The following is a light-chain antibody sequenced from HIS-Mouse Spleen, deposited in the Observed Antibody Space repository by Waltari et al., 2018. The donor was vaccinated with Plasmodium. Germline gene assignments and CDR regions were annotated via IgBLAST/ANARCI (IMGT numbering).Light chain of an antibody. J-gene: IGKJ2*01. V-gene: IGKV1-6*01. CDR1: QGIRND. CDR2: AAS. CDR3: LQDYNYPYT. Sequence: AIQMTQSPSSLSASVGDRVTITCRASQGIRNDLGWYQQKTGKAPKLLISAASRLQSGVPSRFSGSGSGTDFTLTISSLQPEDFATYYCLQDYNYPYTFGQGTKLEIK.